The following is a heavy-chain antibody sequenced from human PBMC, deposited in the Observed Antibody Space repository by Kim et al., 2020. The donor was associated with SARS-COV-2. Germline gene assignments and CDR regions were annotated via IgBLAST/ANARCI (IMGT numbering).Heavy chain of an antibody. D-gene: IGHD2-8*01. V-gene: IGHV3-33*05. Sequence: GGSLRLSCAASGFTFSSYGMHWVRQAPGKGLEWVAVISYDGSNKYYADSVKGRFTISRDNSKNTLYLQMNSLRAEDTAVYYCARWPQWSLGAADAFDIWGQGTMVTVSS. CDR3: ARWPQWSLGAADAFDI. CDR1: GFTFSSYG. J-gene: IGHJ3*02. CDR2: ISYDGSNK.